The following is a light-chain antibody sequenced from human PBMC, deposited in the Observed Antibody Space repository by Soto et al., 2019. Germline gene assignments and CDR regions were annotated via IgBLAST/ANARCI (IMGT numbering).Light chain of an antibody. CDR1: QSVSSSN. J-gene: IGKJ1*01. CDR3: QQYGSSGT. Sequence: EIVLTQSPGTLSLSPGERATLSCRASQSVSSSNLAWYQQKPGQAPRLLIYGASSRATGIPDRFSGTGSETDFTLTISRLEPEDFAVYYCQQYGSSGTFGQGTKVDIK. CDR2: GAS. V-gene: IGKV3-20*01.